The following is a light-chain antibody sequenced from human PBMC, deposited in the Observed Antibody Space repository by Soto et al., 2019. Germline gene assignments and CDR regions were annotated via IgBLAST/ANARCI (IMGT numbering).Light chain of an antibody. V-gene: IGKV1-12*01. J-gene: IGKJ4*01. CDR2: TGS. CDR1: QGISSW. Sequence: DIQMTQSPSSVAASAGARVSITCQASQGISSWLAWYQQKPGRAPKLLIYTGSSLQSGVPSRFSGTGSGTDFTLTISSLQPEDVSTYYCQQAKSFPLTFGGGTKVEIK. CDR3: QQAKSFPLT.